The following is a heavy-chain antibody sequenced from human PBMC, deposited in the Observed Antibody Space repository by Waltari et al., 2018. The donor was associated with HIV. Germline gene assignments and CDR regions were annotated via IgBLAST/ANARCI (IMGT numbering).Heavy chain of an antibody. V-gene: IGHV3-23*01. D-gene: IGHD1-20*01. CDR1: GFTLGSRA. Sequence: EVQLLESGGGLVQPGGSLRLSCAVSGFTLGSRAMTWVRQTPGKGVEWVASIGKTVGDTYYADSVRGRFTISRDSSNNTLYLQMTSLRVEDTAVYYCAIPNWNPRGDWFDPWGQGTLVIVSS. CDR2: IGKTVGDT. J-gene: IGHJ5*02. CDR3: AIPNWNPRGDWFDP.